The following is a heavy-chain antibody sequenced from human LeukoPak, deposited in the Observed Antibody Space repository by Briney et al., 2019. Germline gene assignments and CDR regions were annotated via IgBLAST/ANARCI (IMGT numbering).Heavy chain of an antibody. CDR3: ARHLLSGYSSGWYIDY. J-gene: IGHJ4*02. D-gene: IGHD6-19*01. Sequence: SETLSLTCAVYGGSFSGYYWSRIRQPPGKGLEWIGEINHSGSTNYNPSLKSRVTISVDTSKNQFSLKLSSVTAADTAVYYCARHLLSGYSSGWYIDYWGQGTLVTVSS. CDR1: GGSFSGYY. V-gene: IGHV4-34*01. CDR2: INHSGST.